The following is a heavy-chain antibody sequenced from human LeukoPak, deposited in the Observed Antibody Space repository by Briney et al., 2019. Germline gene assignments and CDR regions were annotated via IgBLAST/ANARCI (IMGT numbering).Heavy chain of an antibody. CDR3: ARETIAARRGALDI. CDR2: ISAYNGNT. Sequence: GASVKVSCKASGYTFTSYGISWVRQAPGQGLEWMGWISAYNGNTNYAQKLQGRVTMTTNTSTSTAYMELRSLRSDDTAVYYCARETIAARRGALDIWGQGTMVTVSS. V-gene: IGHV1-18*01. D-gene: IGHD6-6*01. CDR1: GYTFTSYG. J-gene: IGHJ3*02.